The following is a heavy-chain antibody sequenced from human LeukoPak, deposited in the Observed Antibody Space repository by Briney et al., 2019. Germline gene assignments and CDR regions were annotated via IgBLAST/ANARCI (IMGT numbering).Heavy chain of an antibody. D-gene: IGHD3-16*01. CDR1: GGSISSGDYY. J-gene: IGHJ4*02. CDR3: ARDVWETSGFDY. Sequence: SETLSLTCTVSGGSISSGDYYWSWIRQPPGKGLEWIGYIYYSGSTYYNPSLKSRVTISIDRSKSQFSLKLTSVTAADTAIYYCARDVWETSGFDYWGQGTLVTVSS. CDR2: IYYSGST. V-gene: IGHV4-30-4*01.